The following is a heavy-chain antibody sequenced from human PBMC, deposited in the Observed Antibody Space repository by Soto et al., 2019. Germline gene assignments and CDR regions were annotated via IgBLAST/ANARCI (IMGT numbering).Heavy chain of an antibody. D-gene: IGHD2-2*01. CDR3: AHAYGGTSWPNDAFDV. CDR1: GFSLSADGVG. V-gene: IGHV2-5*02. J-gene: IGHJ3*01. CDR2: IYWDDDA. Sequence: ITLKESGPTPVKPTQTLTLTCTFSGFSLSADGVGVGWIRQPPGKALEWLALIYWDDDARYRPSLKGRLTITKDTSENQVVLTMTNMDPVDTATYYCAHAYGGTSWPNDAFDVWGQGTVVTVSS.